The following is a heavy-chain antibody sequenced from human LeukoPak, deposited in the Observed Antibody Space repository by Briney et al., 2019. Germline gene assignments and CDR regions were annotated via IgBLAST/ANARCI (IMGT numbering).Heavy chain of an antibody. Sequence: SETLSLTCTMSGGSISGHYWSWIRQPPGSGLEWVGYIYNSGSTSYNPSLKSRVTISLDMSKNQFSLKLSSVTAADTAVYYCARTQPGYSSSWYTGYYYYMDVWGKGTTVTVSS. D-gene: IGHD6-13*01. V-gene: IGHV4-4*08. CDR1: GGSISGHY. CDR2: IYNSGST. J-gene: IGHJ6*03. CDR3: ARTQPGYSSSWYTGYYYYMDV.